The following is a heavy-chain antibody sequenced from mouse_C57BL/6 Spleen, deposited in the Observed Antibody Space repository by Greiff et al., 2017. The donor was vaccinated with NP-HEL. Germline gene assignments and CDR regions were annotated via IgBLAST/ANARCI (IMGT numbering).Heavy chain of an antibody. V-gene: IGHV1-42*01. D-gene: IGHD1-1*01. CDR1: GYSFTGYY. Sequence: EVQLQQSGPELVKPGASVKISCKASGYSFTGYYMNWVKQSPEKSLEWIGEINPSTGGTTYNQKFKAKATLTVDKSSSTAYMQLKSLTSEDSAVDYCARTGITTVVATDYWGQGTTLTVSS. CDR3: ARTGITTVVATDY. CDR2: INPSTGGT. J-gene: IGHJ2*01.